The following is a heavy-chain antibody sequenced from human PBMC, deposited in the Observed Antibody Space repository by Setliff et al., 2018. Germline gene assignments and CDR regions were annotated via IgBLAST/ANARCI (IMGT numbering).Heavy chain of an antibody. CDR3: ARQVEMATIAFDV. V-gene: IGHV4-39*01. CDR1: GGSISDSHYY. D-gene: IGHD5-12*01. J-gene: IGHJ3*01. Sequence: SETLSLTCTVSGGSISDSHYYWGWFRQPPGMRPEWIGTVYYSGSIYYNPSLKSWVTLFVDTSKDQFSLRLTSMTAADTAVYYCARQVEMATIAFDVWGQGTMVTVSS. CDR2: VYYSGSI.